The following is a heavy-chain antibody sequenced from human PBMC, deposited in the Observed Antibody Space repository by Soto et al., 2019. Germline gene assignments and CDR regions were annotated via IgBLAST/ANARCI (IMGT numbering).Heavy chain of an antibody. CDR3: AKDSTTVVTKYYYYGMDV. Sequence: QVQLVESGGGVVQPGRSLRLSCAASGFTFSSYGMHWVRQAPGKGLAWVAVISYDGSNKYYADSVKGRFTISRDNSKNTLYLQMNSLRAEDTAVYYCAKDSTTVVTKYYYYGMDVWGQGTTVTVSS. D-gene: IGHD4-17*01. V-gene: IGHV3-30*18. J-gene: IGHJ6*02. CDR2: ISYDGSNK. CDR1: GFTFSSYG.